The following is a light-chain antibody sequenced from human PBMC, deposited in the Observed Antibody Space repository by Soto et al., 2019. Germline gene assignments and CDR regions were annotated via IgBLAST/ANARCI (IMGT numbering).Light chain of an antibody. V-gene: IGKV1-6*01. J-gene: IGKJ1*01. Sequence: AIQMTQSPSSLSASVGDRVTITCRASQDIGNDLGWYQQKPGKAPKLLIYAASSLQSGVPSRFSGSGSGTDFTLTISSLQPEDFATYYCQQSYSTSWAFGQGTKVDIK. CDR1: QDIGND. CDR2: AAS. CDR3: QQSYSTSWA.